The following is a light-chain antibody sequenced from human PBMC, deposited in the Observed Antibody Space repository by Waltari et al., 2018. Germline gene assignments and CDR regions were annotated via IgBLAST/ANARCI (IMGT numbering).Light chain of an antibody. CDR1: SDSIASNY. CDR2: EDK. V-gene: IGLV6-57*04. J-gene: IGLJ3*02. CDR3: QSYDTSNLV. Sequence: NFMLTQPHSVSESPGRTVTISCTRTSDSIASNYVQWYQQSPGSAPTIVIYEDKQRPSGVPDRFSGSIDRSSNSASLTISGLKTEDEADYYCQSYDTSNLVFGGGTKLTVL.